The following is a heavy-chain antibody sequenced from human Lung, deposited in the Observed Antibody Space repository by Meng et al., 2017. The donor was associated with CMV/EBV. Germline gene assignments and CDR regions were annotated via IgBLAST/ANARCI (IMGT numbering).Heavy chain of an antibody. V-gene: IGHV4-59*01. Sequence: SXTLSLXCTVSGGSISHYCWNWIRQPPGKGLEWIGYIYYNRGTNYNPSLKGRVTISLETSKNQFSLKLSSVTAADTAVYYCARGHYGDSSDYVDFWGRGTAVTVSS. CDR3: ARGHYGDSSDYVDF. J-gene: IGHJ4*02. D-gene: IGHD4/OR15-4a*01. CDR2: IYYNRGT. CDR1: GGSISHYC.